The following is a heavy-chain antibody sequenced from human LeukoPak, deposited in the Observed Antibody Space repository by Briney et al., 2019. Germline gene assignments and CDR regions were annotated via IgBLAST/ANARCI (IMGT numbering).Heavy chain of an antibody. CDR3: ARGPNYYDSSGYYYTFDY. CDR1: GFAFDEYA. CDR2: INWSSSVI. Sequence: PGKSLRLSCAASGFAFDEYAMHWVRQRPGKGLEWVAGINWSSSVIDYADSVKGRFTISRDNSKNTLYLQMNSLRAEDTAVYYCARGPNYYDSSGYYYTFDYWGQGTLVTVSS. D-gene: IGHD3-22*01. J-gene: IGHJ4*02. V-gene: IGHV3-9*01.